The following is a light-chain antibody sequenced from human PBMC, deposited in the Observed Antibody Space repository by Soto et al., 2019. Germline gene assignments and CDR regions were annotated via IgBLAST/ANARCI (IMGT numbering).Light chain of an antibody. Sequence: QSVLTQPASVSGSPGQSITISCAGTSADIGAFNYVSWYQHHPGKAPKLLIYDVNDRPSGVSTRFSASKSANTASLTISGLQADDEADYYCSSYSTSSALVFGGGTKLTVL. V-gene: IGLV2-14*03. J-gene: IGLJ2*01. CDR3: SSYSTSSALV. CDR1: SADIGAFNY. CDR2: DVN.